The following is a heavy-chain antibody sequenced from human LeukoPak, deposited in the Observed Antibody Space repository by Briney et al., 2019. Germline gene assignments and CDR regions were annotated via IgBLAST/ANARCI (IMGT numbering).Heavy chain of an antibody. CDR3: AKSSRGYVSSFDY. D-gene: IGHD5-12*01. J-gene: IGHJ4*02. CDR1: GFTFSSYA. CDR2: ISGSGGST. Sequence: GGSLRLSCAASGFTFSSYAMSWVRQAPGKGLEWVSAISGSGGSTYYADSVKGRFTISRDNSKNTLYLQMNSLRADDMAVYYCAKSSRGYVSSFDYWGQGTLVTVSS. V-gene: IGHV3-23*01.